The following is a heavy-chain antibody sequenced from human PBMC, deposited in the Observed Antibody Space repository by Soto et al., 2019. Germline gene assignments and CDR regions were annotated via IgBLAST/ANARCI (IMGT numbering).Heavy chain of an antibody. CDR3: VRDVNWGFDS. Sequence: VQLVESGGGLVHPGGSLKLSCAASGFNFDTEPMNWVRQAPGKGLEWVSNIRSGGSATSYADSVKGRFTISRDNRKNSLYLQMNSLRDEDTAVYFCVRDVNWGFDSWGQGTLVTVSS. V-gene: IGHV3-48*02. CDR2: IRSGGSAT. J-gene: IGHJ5*01. D-gene: IGHD7-27*01. CDR1: GFNFDTEP.